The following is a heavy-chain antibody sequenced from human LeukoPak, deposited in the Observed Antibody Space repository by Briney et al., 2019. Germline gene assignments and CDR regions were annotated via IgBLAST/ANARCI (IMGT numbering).Heavy chain of an antibody. V-gene: IGHV1-18*01. CDR1: AYTFTSYG. D-gene: IGHD5-18*01. J-gene: IGHJ5*02. Sequence: ASVTVSCTSSAYTFTSYGISWVRQAPGQGLEGMGWISAYNGNTNYAQKLQGRVTMTTDTSTSTAYMELRSLRSDDTAVYYCARRPDSPLRWFDPWGQGTLVTVSS. CDR2: ISAYNGNT. CDR3: ARRPDSPLRWFDP.